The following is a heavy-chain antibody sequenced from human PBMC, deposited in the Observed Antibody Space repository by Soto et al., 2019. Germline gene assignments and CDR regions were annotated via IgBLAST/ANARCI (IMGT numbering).Heavy chain of an antibody. CDR2: IYYDGTT. Sequence: PSETLSLTCTVSGGSLTSGSYYWSWIRQSPGNGLEWIGYIYYDGTTYYNPSLKSRLSLSVDTSKNQFSLNLLSVTAADTAVYYCARGPRASGFDPWGQGTLVTVSS. D-gene: IGHD6-6*01. CDR3: ARGPRASGFDP. V-gene: IGHV4-30-4*01. J-gene: IGHJ5*02. CDR1: GGSLTSGSYY.